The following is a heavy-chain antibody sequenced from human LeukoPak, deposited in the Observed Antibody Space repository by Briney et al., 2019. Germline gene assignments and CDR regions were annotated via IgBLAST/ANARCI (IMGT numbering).Heavy chain of an antibody. CDR2: ISSSSNYI. V-gene: IGHV3-21*01. CDR3: ARVSILIVPYYAFDI. CDR1: GFSFSSYS. D-gene: IGHD2/OR15-2a*01. J-gene: IGHJ3*02. Sequence: GGSLRLSCAASGFSFSSYSMKWVRQAPGKGLEWVSSISSSSNYIYYADSVKGRFTISRDNAKNSLYLQMNSMRAEDTAVYYCARVSILIVPYYAFDIWGQGTMVTVSS.